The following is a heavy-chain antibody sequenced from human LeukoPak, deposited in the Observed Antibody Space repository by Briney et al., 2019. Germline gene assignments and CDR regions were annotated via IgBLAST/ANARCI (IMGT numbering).Heavy chain of an antibody. CDR3: VRSNYYYYMDV. CDR2: IRSKAYGGTT. D-gene: IGHD3/OR15-3a*01. CDR1: GFTFGDYA. Sequence: GGSLRLSCTASGFTFGDYAMSWVRQAPGKGLEWVGFIRSKAYGGTTEYAASVKGRFTISRDDSKSIAYLQMNSLKTEDTAVYYCVRSNYYYYMDVWGKGATVTVSS. V-gene: IGHV3-49*04. J-gene: IGHJ6*03.